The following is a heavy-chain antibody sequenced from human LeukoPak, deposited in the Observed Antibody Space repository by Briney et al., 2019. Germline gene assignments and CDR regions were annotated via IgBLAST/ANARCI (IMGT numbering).Heavy chain of an antibody. J-gene: IGHJ4*02. CDR3: AKDQDYYYFDY. Sequence: GGSLRLSCVVSGFTFNTYGMHWVRQTPDKGLEWLALISYDGTKKWYADSVKGRFTISRDNSKNTLYLQMNSLRAEDTAVYYCAKDQDYYYFDYWGQGTLVTVSS. V-gene: IGHV3-30*18. CDR2: ISYDGTKK. CDR1: GFTFNTYG. D-gene: IGHD2/OR15-2a*01.